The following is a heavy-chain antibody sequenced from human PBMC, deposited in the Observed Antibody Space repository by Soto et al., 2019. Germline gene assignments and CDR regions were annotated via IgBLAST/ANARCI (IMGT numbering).Heavy chain of an antibody. D-gene: IGHD3-3*01. CDR3: ARAGEMFGLVIFAHLDL. CDR2: ISHDGSKT. J-gene: IGHJ5*02. CDR1: GFTFNSYA. V-gene: IGHV3-30*03. Sequence: QVQLVETGGGVVQPGKSLRLSCATSGFTFNSYALHWVRQAPGKGLEWVALISHDGSKTFYADSVKGRFTISRDTAKNTLFLQMNSLTTEDTAVYFCARAGEMFGLVIFAHLDLWGQGTLVAVSS.